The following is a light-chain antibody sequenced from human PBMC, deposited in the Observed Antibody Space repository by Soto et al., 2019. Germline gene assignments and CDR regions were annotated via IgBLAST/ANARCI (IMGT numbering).Light chain of an antibody. V-gene: IGKV3-15*01. CDR3: QQYSQWTLYT. J-gene: IGKJ2*01. CDR2: DSS. Sequence: IVFTQSPGTLSLSPWERVTLSCRARQSVNSDLAWYQQTPGPAHRPLIYDSSTRAAGGAARFSGSGSGTEFTLTISILQSEDFALYYCQQYSQWTLYTFGQGTKVDI. CDR1: QSVNSD.